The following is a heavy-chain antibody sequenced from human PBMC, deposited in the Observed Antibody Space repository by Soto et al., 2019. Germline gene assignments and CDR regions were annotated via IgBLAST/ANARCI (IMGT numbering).Heavy chain of an antibody. Sequence: QVQRVESGGGVVQPGRSLRLSCAASGFTFSSYGMHWVCQAPGKGLEWVAVISYDGSNKYYADSVKGRFTISRDNSKNTLYLQMNSLRAEDTAVYYCARSPYSVSYLAYFDYWGQGTLVTVSS. CDR2: ISYDGSNK. V-gene: IGHV3-30*03. CDR1: GFTFSSYG. D-gene: IGHD1-26*01. CDR3: ARSPYSVSYLAYFDY. J-gene: IGHJ4*02.